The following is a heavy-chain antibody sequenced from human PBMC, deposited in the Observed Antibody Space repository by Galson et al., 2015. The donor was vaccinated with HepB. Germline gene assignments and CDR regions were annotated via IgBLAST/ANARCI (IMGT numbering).Heavy chain of an antibody. V-gene: IGHV3-7*01. CDR2: MKAAGSER. CDR3: GSRWADY. D-gene: IGHD4-23*01. J-gene: IGHJ4*02. CDR1: GFTFNTYW. Sequence: SLRLSCAASGFTFNTYWMTWIRQAPGKGLEWVANMKAAGSERHYVDSVRGRFTISRDNAKNSLYLQMNSLSAEDTAVYYCGSRWADYWGQGTLVTVSS.